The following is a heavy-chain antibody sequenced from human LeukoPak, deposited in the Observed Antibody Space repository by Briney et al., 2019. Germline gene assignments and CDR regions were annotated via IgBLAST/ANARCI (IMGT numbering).Heavy chain of an antibody. CDR1: GFTFSSYW. D-gene: IGHD3-22*01. CDR3: ARDWGYYDSSGYPHY. J-gene: IGHJ4*02. V-gene: IGHV3-7*01. Sequence: GGSLRLSCAASGFTFSSYWMSWVRQAPGKGLERVANIKQDGSEKYYVDSVKGRFTISRDNAKNSLYLQMNSLRAEDTAVYYCARDWGYYDSSGYPHYWGQGTLVTVSS. CDR2: IKQDGSEK.